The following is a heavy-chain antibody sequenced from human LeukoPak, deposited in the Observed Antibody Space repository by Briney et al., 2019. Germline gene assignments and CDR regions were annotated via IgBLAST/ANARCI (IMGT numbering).Heavy chain of an antibody. Sequence: GGSLRLSCAASGFTFSRYALHWVRQAPGKGLVWVSRINTDGSTTTYADSVKGRFTISRDNAKNTLYLQMNSLRVEDTAVYYCARGRGGSYHYWGQGTLVTVSS. J-gene: IGHJ4*02. CDR2: INTDGSTT. CDR1: GFTFSRYA. V-gene: IGHV3-74*01. CDR3: ARGRGGSYHY. D-gene: IGHD1-26*01.